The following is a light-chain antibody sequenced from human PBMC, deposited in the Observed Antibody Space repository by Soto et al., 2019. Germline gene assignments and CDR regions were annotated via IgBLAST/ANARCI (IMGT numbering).Light chain of an antibody. V-gene: IGKV3-15*01. CDR1: QSVSSN. CDR2: GAS. CDR3: HQYDDGTYN. Sequence: EIVMTQSPATLSLSPGERATLSCMASQSVSSNVAWYQQIPGQTPRLLIYGASTRATGIPVRFSGSGSGTEFTLTISSLQSEDFAVYYCHQYDDGTYNFGQGTKWIS. J-gene: IGKJ2*01.